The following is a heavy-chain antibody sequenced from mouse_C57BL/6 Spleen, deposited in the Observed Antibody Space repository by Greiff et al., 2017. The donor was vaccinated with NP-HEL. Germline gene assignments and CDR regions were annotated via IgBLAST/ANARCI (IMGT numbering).Heavy chain of an antibody. CDR2: IYPRSGNT. Sequence: QVQLQQSGAELARPGASVKLSCKASGYTFTSYGISWVKQRTGQGLEWIGEIYPRSGNTYYNEKFKGKATLTADKSSSTAYMELCSLTSEDSSVYFCARIDLFTTVVAYYYAMDYWGQGTSVTVSS. CDR1: GYTFTSYG. J-gene: IGHJ4*01. V-gene: IGHV1-81*01. D-gene: IGHD1-1*01. CDR3: ARIDLFTTVVAYYYAMDY.